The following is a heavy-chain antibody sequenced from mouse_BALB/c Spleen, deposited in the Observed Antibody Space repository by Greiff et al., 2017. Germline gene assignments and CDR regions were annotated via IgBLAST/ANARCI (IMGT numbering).Heavy chain of an antibody. D-gene: IGHD2-3*01. CDR1: GFSLTGYG. CDR2: IWGDGST. V-gene: IGHV2-6-7*01. Sequence: QVQLKESGPGLVAPSQSLSITCTVSGFSLTGYGVNWVRQPPGKGLEWLGMIWGDGSTDYNSALKSRLSISKDNSKSQVFLKMNSLQTDDTARYYCARGYDGYYVEYAMDYWGQGTSVTVSS. CDR3: ARGYDGYYVEYAMDY. J-gene: IGHJ4*01.